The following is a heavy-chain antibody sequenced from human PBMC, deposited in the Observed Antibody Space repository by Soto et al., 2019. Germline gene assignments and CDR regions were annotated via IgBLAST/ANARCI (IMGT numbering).Heavy chain of an antibody. V-gene: IGHV3-33*01. CDR3: ARLGITRTTTHFDY. J-gene: IGHJ4*02. CDR1: GFTFSSYG. Sequence: QVQLVESGGGVVQPGRSLRLSCAASGFTFSSYGMHWVRQAPGKGLEWVAVIWYDGSNKYYADSVKGRFTISRDNSKNTLYLQMNSLRAEDTAVYYCARLGITRTTTHFDYWGQGTLVTVSS. D-gene: IGHD1-7*01. CDR2: IWYDGSNK.